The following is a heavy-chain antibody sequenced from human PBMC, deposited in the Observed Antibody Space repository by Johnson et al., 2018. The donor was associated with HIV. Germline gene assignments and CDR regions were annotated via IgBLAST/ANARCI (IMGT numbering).Heavy chain of an antibody. Sequence: QVQLVESGGGLVQPGGSLRLSCAASGFTVSSNYMSWVRQAPGKGLEWVAVISYDGSNKYYADSVKGRFTISRDNSKNTLYLQMNSLRAEDTAVYYCAKVNRMEQWLAGGGAFDIWGQGTMVTVSS. CDR2: ISYDGSNK. CDR1: GFTVSSNY. J-gene: IGHJ3*02. D-gene: IGHD6-19*01. CDR3: AKVNRMEQWLAGGGAFDI. V-gene: IGHV3-30*18.